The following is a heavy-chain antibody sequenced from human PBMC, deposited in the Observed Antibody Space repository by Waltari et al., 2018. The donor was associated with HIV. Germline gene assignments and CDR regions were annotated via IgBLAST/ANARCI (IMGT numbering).Heavy chain of an antibody. CDR2: ISGSGTDR. J-gene: IGHJ4*02. CDR3: TGGFTHVSDY. Sequence: EVQLLESGGGLVQPGGSLRRSCAASGPTFGKNAMNWVRQAPGKGLEWVSGISGSGTDRYYAGSVKGRFTISRDNSKNNLFLQMNSLRAEDTAVYYCTGGFTHVSDYWGQGTLVTVSS. V-gene: IGHV3-23*01. D-gene: IGHD5-12*01. CDR1: GPTFGKNA.